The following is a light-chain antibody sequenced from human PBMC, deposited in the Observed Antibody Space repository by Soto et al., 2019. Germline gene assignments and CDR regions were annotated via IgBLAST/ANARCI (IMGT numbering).Light chain of an antibody. V-gene: IGLV2-14*01. CDR1: SSDVGGYNY. Sequence: QSVLTQPASVSGSPGQSITISCTGTSSDVGGYNYVSWFQQHPGKAPKLKIYEVSNRPSGVSNRFSGSKSGNTASLTISELQAEDEADYYCTSFTTISTWVFGGGTKXT. J-gene: IGLJ3*02. CDR2: EVS. CDR3: TSFTTISTWV.